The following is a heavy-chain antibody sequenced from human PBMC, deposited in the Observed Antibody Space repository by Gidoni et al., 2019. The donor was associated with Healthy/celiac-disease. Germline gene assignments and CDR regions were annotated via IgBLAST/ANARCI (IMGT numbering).Heavy chain of an antibody. CDR2: IKQDGSEK. D-gene: IGHD1-1*01. V-gene: IGHV3-7*01. J-gene: IGHJ3*02. CDR3: ARVFGYNWNDVGVDAFDI. CDR1: GFTFSSYW. Sequence: EVQLVESGGGLVQPGGLLRLSCAASGFTFSSYWMSWVRQAPGKGLEWVANIKQDGSEKYYVDSGKGRFTISRDNAKNSLYLQMNSLRAEDTAVYYCARVFGYNWNDVGVDAFDIWGQGTMVTVSS.